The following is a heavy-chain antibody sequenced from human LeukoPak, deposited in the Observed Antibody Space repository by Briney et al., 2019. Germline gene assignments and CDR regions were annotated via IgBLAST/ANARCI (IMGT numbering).Heavy chain of an antibody. Sequence: GESLKISCKGSGYSFTSYWIGWVRQMPGKGLEWMGIIYPGDSDTRYSPSFQGQVTISADKSLSTAYLQWSSLKASDTAMYYCARGSGSYHTTYMNWGQGSPVTVSS. CDR2: IYPGDSDT. CDR3: ARGSGSYHTTYMN. J-gene: IGHJ4*02. CDR1: GYSFTSYW. D-gene: IGHD1-26*01. V-gene: IGHV5-51*01.